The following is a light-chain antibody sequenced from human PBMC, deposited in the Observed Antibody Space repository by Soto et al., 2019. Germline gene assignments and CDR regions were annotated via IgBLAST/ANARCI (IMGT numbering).Light chain of an antibody. CDR2: DAA. CDR1: LSVGSW. V-gene: IGKV1-5*01. CDR3: QQYESYTT. J-gene: IGKJ1*01. Sequence: DIQMTQSPSTLSASVGDRVSITCRASLSVGSWLAWYQQKPGKAPKLLIYDAASLESGVPARFSGSGSGTEFTLTISSLQPDDSATYYCQQYESYTTFGQGTKVDIK.